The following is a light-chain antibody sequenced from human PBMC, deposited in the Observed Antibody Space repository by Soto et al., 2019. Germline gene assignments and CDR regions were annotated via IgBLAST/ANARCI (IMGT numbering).Light chain of an antibody. CDR3: QQYDSYPWT. J-gene: IGKJ1*01. CDR2: KAS. Sequence: DIQMTQSPSTLSASVGDRVTITCRASQSISSWLAWCQQKPGKAPKLLIYKASSLESGVPSRFSGSGSGTEFTLTISSLQPDDFATYYCQQYDSYPWTFGQGTKVEIK. CDR1: QSISSW. V-gene: IGKV1-5*03.